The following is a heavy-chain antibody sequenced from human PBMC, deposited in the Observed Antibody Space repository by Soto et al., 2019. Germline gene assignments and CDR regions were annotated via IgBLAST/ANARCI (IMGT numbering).Heavy chain of an antibody. CDR3: ARGHYDFWSGYFATIDY. J-gene: IGHJ4*02. Sequence: SETLSLTCVVSGGSFSGFYWSWIRQPPGKGLEWIGYIHYSGNTTCNSSLKSRVTISADTSKNQFSLKLSSVTAADAAVYYCARGHYDFWSGYFATIDYWGQGTLVTVSS. CDR1: GGSFSGFY. CDR2: IHYSGNT. V-gene: IGHV4-34*01. D-gene: IGHD3-3*01.